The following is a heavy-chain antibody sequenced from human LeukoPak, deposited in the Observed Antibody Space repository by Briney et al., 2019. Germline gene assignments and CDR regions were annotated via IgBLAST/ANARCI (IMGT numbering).Heavy chain of an antibody. CDR3: ARHSSSSYYYYYMDV. CDR1: GYTSTSYD. J-gene: IGHJ6*03. D-gene: IGHD6-6*01. CDR2: MNPNSGNT. V-gene: IGHV1-8*01. Sequence: ASVKVSCKASGYTSTSYDINWVRQATGQGLEWMGWMNPNSGNTGYAQKFQGRVTMTRNTSISTAYMELSSLRSEDTAVYYCARHSSSSYYYYYMDVWGKGTTVTVSS.